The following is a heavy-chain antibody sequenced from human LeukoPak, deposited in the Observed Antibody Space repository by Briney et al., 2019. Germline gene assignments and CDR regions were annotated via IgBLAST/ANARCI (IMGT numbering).Heavy chain of an antibody. CDR3: AREHNYYGSGSYYVNGMDV. D-gene: IGHD3-10*01. CDR1: GFTFSSYS. CDR2: IGSSSSYI. V-gene: IGHV3-21*01. J-gene: IGHJ6*02. Sequence: NPGGSLRHSCAASGFTFSSYSMNWVRQAPGKGLEWVSSIGSSSSYIYYADSVKGRFTISRDNAKNSLYLQMNSLRAEDTAVYYCAREHNYYGSGSYYVNGMDVWGQGTTVTVSS.